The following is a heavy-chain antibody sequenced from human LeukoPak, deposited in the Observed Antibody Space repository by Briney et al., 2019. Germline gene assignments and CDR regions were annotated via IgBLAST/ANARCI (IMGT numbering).Heavy chain of an antibody. CDR2: IYYSGST. Sequence: SETLSLTCTVSGVSISSYYWSWIRQPPGKGLEWIGYIYYSGSTNYNPSLESRVTISVDTSKNQFSLKLSSVTAADTAVYYCARAGVTTLLFDPWGQGTLVTVSS. CDR3: ARAGVTTLLFDP. CDR1: GVSISSYY. V-gene: IGHV4-59*01. J-gene: IGHJ5*02. D-gene: IGHD4-23*01.